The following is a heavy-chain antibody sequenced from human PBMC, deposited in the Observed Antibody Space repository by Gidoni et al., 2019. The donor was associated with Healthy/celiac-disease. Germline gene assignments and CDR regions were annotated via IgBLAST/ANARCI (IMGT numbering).Heavy chain of an antibody. Sequence: EVQLVESGGGLVQPGGSLRLSCAASGFTFSRYWLHWVRQAPGKGLVWVSRINSDGSSTSYADSVKGRFTISRDNAKNTLYLQMNSLRAEDTAVYYCASSVYYYDSSGFAAADIWGQGTMVTVSS. D-gene: IGHD3-22*01. V-gene: IGHV3-74*01. CDR2: INSDGSST. CDR1: GFTFSRYW. J-gene: IGHJ3*02. CDR3: ASSVYYYDSSGFAAADI.